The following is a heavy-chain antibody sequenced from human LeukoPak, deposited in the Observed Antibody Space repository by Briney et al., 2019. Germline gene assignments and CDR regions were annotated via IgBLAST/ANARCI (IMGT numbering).Heavy chain of an antibody. CDR3: AREAQYSYVTSLGYGMDV. J-gene: IGHJ6*04. Sequence: PGGSLRLSCAASGFTFSSYSMNWVRQAPGKGLEWVSSISSSSSYIYYADSVKGRFTISRDNAKNSLYLQMNSLRAEDTAVYYCAREAQYSYVTSLGYGMDVWGKGTTVTVSS. CDR1: GFTFSSYS. CDR2: ISSSSSYI. D-gene: IGHD5-18*01. V-gene: IGHV3-21*01.